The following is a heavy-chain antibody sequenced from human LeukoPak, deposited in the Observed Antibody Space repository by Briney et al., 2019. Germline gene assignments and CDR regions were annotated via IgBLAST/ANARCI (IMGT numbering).Heavy chain of an antibody. CDR3: ARTVVYYYGSSGPFDY. CDR2: IYPGGTS. Sequence: GGSLRLSCAASGFTVSSKHMNWVRQAPGKGPEWVSVIYPGGTSYYADSVKGRFTISRDTSKNTLHLEMNNLRAEDTAVYYCARTVVYYYGSSGPFDYWGQGTLVTVSS. J-gene: IGHJ4*02. V-gene: IGHV3-53*01. CDR1: GFTVSSKH. D-gene: IGHD3-22*01.